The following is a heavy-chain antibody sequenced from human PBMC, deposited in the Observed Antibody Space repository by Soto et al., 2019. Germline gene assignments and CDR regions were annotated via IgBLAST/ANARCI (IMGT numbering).Heavy chain of an antibody. Sequence: SETLSLTCAVYGGSFSGYYWSWIRQPPGKGLEWIGEINHSGSTNYNSSLRSRVTITKDTSKNQVVLTMTNLDPVDSATYFCAHRRMDTFNWYGGNFDYWGQGVMVTVSS. D-gene: IGHD5-18*01. V-gene: IGHV4-34*01. CDR1: GGSFSGYY. CDR3: AHRRMDTFNWYGGNFDY. J-gene: IGHJ4*02. CDR2: INHSGST.